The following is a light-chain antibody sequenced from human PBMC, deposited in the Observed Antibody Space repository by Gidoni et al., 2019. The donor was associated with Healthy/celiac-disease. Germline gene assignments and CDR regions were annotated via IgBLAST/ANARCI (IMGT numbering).Light chain of an antibody. Sequence: SYELTQPSSVSVSPGQTARITCSGDVLAKKYARWFQQKPGQAPVLVIYKDSERPSGIPERVSGSSSGTTVTLTISGAQVEDEADYYCYSAADNNQNWVFGGGTKLTVL. CDR2: KDS. CDR3: YSAADNNQNWV. J-gene: IGLJ3*02. V-gene: IGLV3-27*01. CDR1: VLAKKY.